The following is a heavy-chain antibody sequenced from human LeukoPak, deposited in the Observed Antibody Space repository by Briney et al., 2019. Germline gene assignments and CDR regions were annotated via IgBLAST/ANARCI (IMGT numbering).Heavy chain of an antibody. D-gene: IGHD2-2*01. V-gene: IGHV1-46*01. CDR3: ARDSPRIVVVPAALDY. Sequence: ASVKVSCKASGYTFTSYYMHWVRQAPGQGLEWMGIINPSAGTTTYAQKFQGRVTMTSDMSTSTVYMELSSLRSEDTAVYYCARDSPRIVVVPAALDYWGQGTLVTVSS. CDR1: GYTFTSYY. CDR2: INPSAGTT. J-gene: IGHJ4*02.